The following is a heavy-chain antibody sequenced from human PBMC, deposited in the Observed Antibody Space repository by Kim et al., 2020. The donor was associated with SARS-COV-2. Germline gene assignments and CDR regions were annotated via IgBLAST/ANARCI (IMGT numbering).Heavy chain of an antibody. Sequence: GGSLRLSCAASGFTFSSYWMSWVRQAPGKGLEWVANIKQDGSEKYYVDSVKGRFTISRDNAKNSLYLQMNSLRAEDTAVYYCARGGLSWLATHYYGMDVWGQGTTVTVSS. D-gene: IGHD2-8*02. J-gene: IGHJ6*02. V-gene: IGHV3-7*01. CDR2: IKQDGSEK. CDR3: ARGGLSWLATHYYGMDV. CDR1: GFTFSSYW.